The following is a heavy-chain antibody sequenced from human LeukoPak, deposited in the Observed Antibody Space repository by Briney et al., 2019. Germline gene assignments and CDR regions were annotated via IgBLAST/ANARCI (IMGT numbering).Heavy chain of an antibody. CDR1: GFTFSNAW. Sequence: GSLRLSCAASGFTFSNAWMSWIRQSPGKGLEWIGNIYHSGSTYYNPSLKSRVTISVDTSKNQFSLKLSSVTAADTAVYYCASYGDYARYFDYWGQGTLVTVSS. CDR3: ASYGDYARYFDY. CDR2: IYHSGST. V-gene: IGHV4-38-2*01. J-gene: IGHJ4*02. D-gene: IGHD4-17*01.